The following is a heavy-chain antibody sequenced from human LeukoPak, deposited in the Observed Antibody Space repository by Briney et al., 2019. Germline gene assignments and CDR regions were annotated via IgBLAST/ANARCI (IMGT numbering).Heavy chain of an antibody. CDR3: AKIGRKYDFWTGFYEEEVDYMDV. CDR2: IIPIFGTA. D-gene: IGHD3-3*01. Sequence: SVKVSCKASGGTFSSYAISWVRQAPGQGLEWMGGIIPIFGTANHAQKFQGRVTITADKSTSTAYMELSSLRSEDTAVYYCAKIGRKYDFWTGFYEEEVDYMDVWGKGTTVTVSS. J-gene: IGHJ6*03. V-gene: IGHV1-69*06. CDR1: GGTFSSYA.